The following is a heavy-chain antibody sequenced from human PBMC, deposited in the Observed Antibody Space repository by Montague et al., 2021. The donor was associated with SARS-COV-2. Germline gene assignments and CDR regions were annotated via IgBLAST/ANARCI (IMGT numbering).Heavy chain of an antibody. V-gene: IGHV2-5*02. CDR1: GFSLSTRGVG. Sequence: PALVKPTQTLTLTCTFSGFSLSTRGVGVGWIRQPPGKALEWLALIYWDDDERYSPSLESRLTISNDNSKNQVVLTMTKMAPVDTATYYCAHTKAPAGDRWCDPWGQGTPVTVSS. D-gene: IGHD6-13*01. J-gene: IGHJ5*02. CDR2: IYWDDDE. CDR3: AHTKAPAGDRWCDP.